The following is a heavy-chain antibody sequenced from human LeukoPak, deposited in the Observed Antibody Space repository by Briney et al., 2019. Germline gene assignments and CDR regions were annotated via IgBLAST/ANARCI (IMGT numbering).Heavy chain of an antibody. CDR3: AKSGVAMAGLNY. CDR2: ISGGGSST. J-gene: IGHJ4*02. Sequence: GGSLRLSCAASGFTFSNSALSWVRQAPGKGLECISVISGGGSSTHYADSVKGRFTISRDNSKNTLYLQRNSLKTEDTAVYYCAKSGVAMAGLNYWGQGTLVTVSS. V-gene: IGHV3-23*01. CDR1: GFTFSNSA. D-gene: IGHD6-19*01.